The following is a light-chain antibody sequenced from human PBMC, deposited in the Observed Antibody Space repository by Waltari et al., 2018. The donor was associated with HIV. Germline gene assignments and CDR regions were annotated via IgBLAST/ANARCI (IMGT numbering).Light chain of an antibody. V-gene: IGLV3-21*04. CDR2: LGS. CDR1: NIGSKP. Sequence: SYVLTQPPSVSVAPGVTAKITCAGDNIGSKPVHWYQQRPGQAPMLVIFLGSDRPSGIPERFSGSKSGNTATLTITRVEAGDEADYHCQIWDSASDHVIFGGGTKLTV. J-gene: IGLJ2*01. CDR3: QIWDSASDHVI.